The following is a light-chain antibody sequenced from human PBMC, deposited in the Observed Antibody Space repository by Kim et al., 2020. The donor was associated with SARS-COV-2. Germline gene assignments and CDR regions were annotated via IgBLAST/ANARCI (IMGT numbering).Light chain of an antibody. CDR3: QVWDTDTDDYV. J-gene: IGLJ1*01. CDR2: YDS. V-gene: IGLV3-21*01. CDR1: NIGGHS. Sequence: YELTQPPSVSVAPGQTARITCGGNNIGGHSVHWYQQKPGQATVLVIYYDSDRPSGIPERFSGSKAATTATLTISRVEAGDEADYYCQVWDTDTDDYVFGIGTKVTVL.